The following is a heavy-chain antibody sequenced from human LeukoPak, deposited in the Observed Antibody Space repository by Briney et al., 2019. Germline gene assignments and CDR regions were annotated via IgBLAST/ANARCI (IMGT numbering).Heavy chain of an antibody. J-gene: IGHJ3*02. D-gene: IGHD6-6*01. CDR2: ISWNSGSI. CDR3: AKLGIAAQDAFDI. CDR1: GFTFDDYA. V-gene: IGHV3-9*01. Sequence: SLRLSCAASGFTFDDYAMHWVRQAPGKGLEWVSGISWNSGSIGYADSVKGRFTISRDNAKNSLYLQMNSLRAEDTAVYYCAKLGIAAQDAFDIWGQGTMVTVSS.